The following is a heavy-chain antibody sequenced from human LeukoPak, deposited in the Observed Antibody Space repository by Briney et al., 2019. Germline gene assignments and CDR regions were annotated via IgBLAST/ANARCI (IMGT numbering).Heavy chain of an antibody. Sequence: SETLSLTCVLSGGSPSTHHSSWIRQSLGGGLEWVGYISDSGSTNYNPSLKSRVTISVDTSKNQFSLMLSSVTAADTAVYYCARGYDSSAYYPFNYWGQGTLVTVSS. J-gene: IGHJ4*02. CDR3: ARGYDSSAYYPFNY. D-gene: IGHD3-22*01. V-gene: IGHV4-59*11. CDR2: ISDSGST. CDR1: GGSPSTHH.